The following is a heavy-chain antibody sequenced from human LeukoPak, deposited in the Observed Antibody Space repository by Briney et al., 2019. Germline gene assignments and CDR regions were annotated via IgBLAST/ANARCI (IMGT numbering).Heavy chain of an antibody. CDR3: ASPGV. CDR2: ISGSASST. CDR1: GFTFSNYA. V-gene: IGHV3-23*01. Sequence: GGSLRLSCAASGFTFSNYAMSWVRQAPGKGLEWVSAISGSASSTYHADSVKGRFTISRDNAKNSLYLQMNSLRAEDTAVYYCASPGVWGQGTMVTVSS. J-gene: IGHJ3*01.